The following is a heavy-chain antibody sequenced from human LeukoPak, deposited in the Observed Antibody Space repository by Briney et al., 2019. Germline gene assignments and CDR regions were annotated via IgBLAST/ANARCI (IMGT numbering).Heavy chain of an antibody. CDR3: ARSIPSDFWSGYQECYYYYMDV. V-gene: IGHV4-59*01. CDR2: IYYSGST. CDR1: GGSISSYY. J-gene: IGHJ6*03. Sequence: SETLSLTCTVSGGSISSYYWSWIRQPPGKGLEWIGYIYYSGSTNYNPSLKSRVTISVDTSKNQFSLKLSSVTAADTAVYYCARSIPSDFWSGYQECYYYYMDVWGKGTTVTVSS. D-gene: IGHD3-3*01.